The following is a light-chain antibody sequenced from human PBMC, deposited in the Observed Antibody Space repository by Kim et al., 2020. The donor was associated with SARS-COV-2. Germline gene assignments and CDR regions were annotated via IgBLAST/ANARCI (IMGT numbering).Light chain of an antibody. V-gene: IGKV1-9*01. CDR1: QGISSY. Sequence: DIQLTQSPSFLSASVGDRVTITCRASQGISSYLAWYQQKPGKAPKLLIYAASTLQSGVPSRFSGSGSGTEFTHTISSLQPEDFATYYFQQLNSYPRLTFGGGTKVDIK. CDR2: AAS. J-gene: IGKJ4*01. CDR3: QQLNSYPRLT.